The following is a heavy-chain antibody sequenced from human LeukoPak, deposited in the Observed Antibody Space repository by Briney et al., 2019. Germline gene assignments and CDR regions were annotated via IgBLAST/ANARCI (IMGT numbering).Heavy chain of an antibody. V-gene: IGHV4-39*01. CDR1: GGSISSSSYY. CDR3: ARAVAVAGPDGYYYYGMDV. CDR2: IYYSGST. Sequence: SETLSLTCTVSGGSISSSSYYWGWIRQPPGKGLEWIGSIYYSGSTYYNPSLKSRVTISVDTSKNQFSLKLSSVTAADTAVYYCARAVAVAGPDGYYYYGMDVWGQGTTVTVSS. D-gene: IGHD6-19*01. J-gene: IGHJ6*02.